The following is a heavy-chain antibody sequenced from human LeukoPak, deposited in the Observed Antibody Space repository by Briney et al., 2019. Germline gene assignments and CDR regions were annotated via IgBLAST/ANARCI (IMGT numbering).Heavy chain of an antibody. D-gene: IGHD6-6*01. CDR2: ISQSGST. V-gene: IGHV4-38-2*01. CDR3: ARHRYPGSSDYFDC. CDR1: GYSISSGYY. J-gene: IGHJ4*02. Sequence: SDTLSLTCAVSGYSISSGYYWGWIRQPPGEGLEWIGSISQSGSTYYNPSLKSRVTISVDTSKNQVSLKLNSVTATDTAVYYCARHRYPGSSDYFDCWGQGTPVIVSS.